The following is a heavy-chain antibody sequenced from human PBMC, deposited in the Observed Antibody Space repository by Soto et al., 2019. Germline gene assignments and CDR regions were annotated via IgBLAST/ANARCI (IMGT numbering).Heavy chain of an antibody. V-gene: IGHV3-23*01. CDR2: ISGSGGST. J-gene: IGHJ6*04. CDR3: AKDIRSYYDFWSGFYPYYSYYSMDV. D-gene: IGHD3-3*01. CDR1: GFTFSSYA. Sequence: GGSLRLSCAASGFTFSSYAMIWVRQAPGKGLEWVSAISGSGGSTYYADSVKGRFTISRDNSKNTLYLQMNSLRAEDTAVYYCAKDIRSYYDFWSGFYPYYSYYSMDVSGKAISLTVSS.